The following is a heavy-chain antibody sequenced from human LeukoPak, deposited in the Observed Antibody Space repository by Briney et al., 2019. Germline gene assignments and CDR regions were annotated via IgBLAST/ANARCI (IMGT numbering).Heavy chain of an antibody. Sequence: WASVKVSCKASGYTFTDYHIYWARQAPGHGLEWMGWINPHSGGANYAQNFQGRVTLTRDTSISTAYMEMRSLRSDDTAVYFCARGDNWNDGWFDYWGQGTLVTVSS. CDR2: INPHSGGA. V-gene: IGHV1-2*02. CDR3: ARGDNWNDGWFDY. CDR1: GYTFTDYH. D-gene: IGHD1-1*01. J-gene: IGHJ4*02.